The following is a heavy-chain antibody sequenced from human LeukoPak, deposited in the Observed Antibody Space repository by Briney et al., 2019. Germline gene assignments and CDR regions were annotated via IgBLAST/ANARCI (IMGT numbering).Heavy chain of an antibody. CDR1: GGSISSYY. D-gene: IGHD3-22*01. CDR2: IYYSGST. CDR3: ARAMTDGDYYYMDV. J-gene: IGHJ6*03. Sequence: SETLSLTCTVSGGSISSYYWSWIRQPPGMGLEWIGYIYYSGSTNYNPSLKSRVTISVDTSKNQFSLKLSSVTAADTAVYYCARAMTDGDYYYMDVWGKGTTVTVSS. V-gene: IGHV4-59*01.